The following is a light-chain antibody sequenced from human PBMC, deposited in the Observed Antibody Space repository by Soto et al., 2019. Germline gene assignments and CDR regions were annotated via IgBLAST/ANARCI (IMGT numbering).Light chain of an antibody. CDR3: MQALQTPLT. CDR2: LGS. Sequence: DIVMTQSPLSLPVTPGEPASITCRSSQSLLQSNGYNYLDWYLLKPGQSPQLLIYLGSNRASGVPDRFSGSASGTDFTLKISRVEAEDVGVYYCMQALQTPLTFGGGTKVEIK. J-gene: IGKJ4*01. CDR1: QSLLQSNGYNY. V-gene: IGKV2-28*01.